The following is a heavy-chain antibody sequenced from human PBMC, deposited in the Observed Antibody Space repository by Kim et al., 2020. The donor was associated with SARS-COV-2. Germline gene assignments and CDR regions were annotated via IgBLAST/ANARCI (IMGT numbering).Heavy chain of an antibody. J-gene: IGHJ4*02. V-gene: IGHV1-46*01. D-gene: IGHD6-13*01. Sequence: YAQRFQGRVTMTRDTSTSTVYMELSSLRSEDTAVYYCARTAGSSSWYADYWGQGTLVTVSS. CDR3: ARTAGSSSWYADY.